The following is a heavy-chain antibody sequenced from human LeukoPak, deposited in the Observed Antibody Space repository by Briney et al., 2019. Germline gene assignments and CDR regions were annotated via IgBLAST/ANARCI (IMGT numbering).Heavy chain of an antibody. CDR3: ARGRGVSYYYDSSGYNWFDP. J-gene: IGHJ5*02. CDR1: GYTLTGYY. CDR2: INPNSGGT. Sequence: ASVKVSCKASGYTLTGYYMHWVRQAPGQGLEWMGWINPNSGGTNYAQKFQGRVTMTRDTSISTAYMELSRLRSDDTAVYYCARGRGVSYYYDSSGYNWFDPWGQGTLVTVSS. V-gene: IGHV1-2*02. D-gene: IGHD3-22*01.